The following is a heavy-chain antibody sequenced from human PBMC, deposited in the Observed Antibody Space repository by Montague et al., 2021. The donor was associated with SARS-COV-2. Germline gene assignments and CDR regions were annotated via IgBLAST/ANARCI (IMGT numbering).Heavy chain of an antibody. CDR1: GYSFTSYW. CDR3: ARHMLHGGTIKDACDN. D-gene: IGHD4-23*01. CDR2: IYPGDSDT. J-gene: IGHJ3*02. Sequence: QSGAEVKKPGESLKISCKGSGYSFTSYWIGWVRQMPGKGLEWMGIIYPGDSDTRYSPSFQGQVTISADKSISTAYLQWSSLKASDTAMYYCARHMLHGGTIKDACDNWGQGTMVTGSS. V-gene: IGHV5-51*01.